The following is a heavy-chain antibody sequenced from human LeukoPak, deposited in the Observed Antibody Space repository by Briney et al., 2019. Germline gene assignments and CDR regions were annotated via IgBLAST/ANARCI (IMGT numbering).Heavy chain of an antibody. V-gene: IGHV4-4*07. D-gene: IGHD4/OR15-4a*01. CDR2: VRPSGST. CDR3: AREVLMDV. CDR1: DDSISNYY. Sequence: PSETLSLTCTVSDDSISNYYWAWIRQPAGRGLEWIGRVRPSGSTIYNPSLKSRVTMSVDTSNNQFSLKLSSVTAADTAVYYCAREVLMDVWGQGTTVTVSS. J-gene: IGHJ6*02.